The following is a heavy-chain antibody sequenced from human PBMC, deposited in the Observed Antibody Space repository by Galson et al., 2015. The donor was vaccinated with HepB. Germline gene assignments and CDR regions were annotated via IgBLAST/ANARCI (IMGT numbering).Heavy chain of an antibody. Sequence: SLRLSCAASGFTFSSYAMSWVRQAPGKGLEWVSAISGSGGSTYYADSVKGRFTISRDNSKNTLYLRMNSLRAEDTAVYYCAKALQHCSGGSCYVFDYWGQGTLVTVSS. V-gene: IGHV3-23*01. CDR2: ISGSGGST. CDR1: GFTFSSYA. CDR3: AKALQHCSGGSCYVFDY. D-gene: IGHD2-15*01. J-gene: IGHJ4*02.